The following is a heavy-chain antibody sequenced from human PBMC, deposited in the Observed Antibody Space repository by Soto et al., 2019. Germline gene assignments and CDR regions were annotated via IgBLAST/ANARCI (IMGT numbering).Heavy chain of an antibody. CDR3: ARGLFGPEV. V-gene: IGHV3-74*01. CDR1: GFTLSGRS. CDR2: IDNAGTDS. Sequence: EVQLVGSGGGLVQPGGSLRLSCAASGFTLSGRSMHWVRQAPGKGLVWVSGIDNAGTDSTYADSVKGRFTSSRDNAKNMLYLQMNSLRVEDTAVYYCARGLFGPEVWGKGTTVTVSS. J-gene: IGHJ6*04. D-gene: IGHD3-10*02.